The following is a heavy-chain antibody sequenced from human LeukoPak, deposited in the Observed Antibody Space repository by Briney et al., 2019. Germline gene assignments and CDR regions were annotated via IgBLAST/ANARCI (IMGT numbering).Heavy chain of an antibody. J-gene: IGHJ4*02. CDR3: ARQHRYYYDSSGYYFDY. CDR2: IYYSGST. Sequence: PSETLSLTCTVSGGSISSSSYYWGWIRQPPGKGLEWIGSIYYSGSTYYNPSLKSRVTISVDTSKNQFSLKPSSVTAADTAVYYCARQHRYYYDSSGYYFDYWGQGTLVTVSS. CDR1: GGSISSSSYY. V-gene: IGHV4-39*01. D-gene: IGHD3-22*01.